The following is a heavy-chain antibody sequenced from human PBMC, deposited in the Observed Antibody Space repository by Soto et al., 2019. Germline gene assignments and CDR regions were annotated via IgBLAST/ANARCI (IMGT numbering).Heavy chain of an antibody. CDR3: AKVMVKNWFDP. D-gene: IGHD3-22*01. CDR2: ITWNSRVL. Sequence: GGSLRLSCVGTGLNFDDFAMHWVRQAPGKGLEWVSGITWNSRVLAYADSVKGRFTISRDNARNSLYLQMDSLRDEDTAVYYCAKVMVKNWFDPWGQGTLVTVSS. CDR1: GLNFDDFA. V-gene: IGHV3-9*01. J-gene: IGHJ5*02.